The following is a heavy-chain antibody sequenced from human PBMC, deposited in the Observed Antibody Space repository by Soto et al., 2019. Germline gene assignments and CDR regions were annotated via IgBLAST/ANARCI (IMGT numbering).Heavy chain of an antibody. J-gene: IGHJ4*02. V-gene: IGHV3-30*03. CDR3: VGGQYYFDY. CDR1: GFPFTTYG. D-gene: IGHD3-10*01. CDR2: ISYDGSNK. Sequence: QVQLVESGGGVVQPGRSLRLSWAASGFPFTTYGMHWVREGPGKGLEWVAVISYDGSNKYYADSVKGRFTISRDNSKNTLYLQMNSLRPEDTALYYCVGGQYYFDYRGQGTLVTVSS.